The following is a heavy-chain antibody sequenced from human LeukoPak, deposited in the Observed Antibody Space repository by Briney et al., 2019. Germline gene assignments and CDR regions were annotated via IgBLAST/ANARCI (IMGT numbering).Heavy chain of an antibody. J-gene: IGHJ3*02. CDR3: TTPYYDFWSGKMHDAFDI. Sequence: GGSLRLSCAASGFTFSNAWMIWVRQAPGKGLEWVGRIKSKTDGRTTDYAAPVKGRFTISSDDSKNTLYLQMNSLKTEDTAVYYCTTPYYDFWSGKMHDAFDIWGQGTMVTVSS. CDR2: IKSKTDGRTT. D-gene: IGHD3-3*01. V-gene: IGHV3-15*01. CDR1: GFTFSNAW.